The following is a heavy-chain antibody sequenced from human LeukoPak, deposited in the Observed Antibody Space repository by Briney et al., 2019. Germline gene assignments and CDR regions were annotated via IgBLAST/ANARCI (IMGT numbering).Heavy chain of an antibody. CDR2: MNPDSGNT. CDR3: ARVLSGIAAAGNDY. V-gene: IGHV1-8*01. CDR1: GYTFTSYE. J-gene: IGHJ4*02. D-gene: IGHD6-13*01. Sequence: ASVKVSCKASGYTFTSYEINWVRQAPGQGLEWMGWMNPDSGNTGYAQKFQGRVTMTRNTAISTAYMQLSSLRSEDTAVYYCARVLSGIAAAGNDYWGQGTLVTASS.